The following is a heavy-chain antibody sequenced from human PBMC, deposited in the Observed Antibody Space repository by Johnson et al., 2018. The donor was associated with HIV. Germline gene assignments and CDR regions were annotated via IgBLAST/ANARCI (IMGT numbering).Heavy chain of an antibody. CDR3: ARGGRHDALDI. CDR2: ISYDGSNK. J-gene: IGHJ3*02. V-gene: IGHV3-30*04. Sequence: QVQLVESGGGVVQPGRSLRLSCAASGFTFSSYAMHWVRQAPGKGLEWVAVISYDGSNKYYADSVKGRFTISRDNSKNTLYLQMNSLRAEDTAVYYCARGGRHDALDIWGQGTMVTVSS. CDR1: GFTFSSYA. D-gene: IGHD3-16*01.